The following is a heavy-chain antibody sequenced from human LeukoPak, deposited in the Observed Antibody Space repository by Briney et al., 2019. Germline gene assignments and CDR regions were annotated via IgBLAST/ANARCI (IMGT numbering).Heavy chain of an antibody. Sequence: GGSLRLSCAASGFTFSSYGMSWVRQAPGKGLEWVSAISGSGGSTYYADSVKGRFTISRDNSKNTLYLQMNSLRAEDTAVYYCAKVIAVAGNTFDIWGQGTMVTVSS. V-gene: IGHV3-23*01. CDR3: AKVIAVAGNTFDI. J-gene: IGHJ3*02. CDR1: GFTFSSYG. D-gene: IGHD6-19*01. CDR2: ISGSGGST.